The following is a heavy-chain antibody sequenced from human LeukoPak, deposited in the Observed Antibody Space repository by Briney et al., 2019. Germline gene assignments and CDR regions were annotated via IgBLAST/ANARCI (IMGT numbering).Heavy chain of an antibody. V-gene: IGHV1-2*07. CDR2: INPNSGGT. J-gene: IGHJ4*02. D-gene: IGHD6-13*01. Sequence: GASVKVSCKASGYIFTGYYMHWVRQAPGQGLEWMGWINPNSGGTNYAHKFQGRVTMTRDTSISTAYMELSRLRSDDTAVYCCARDRPPQLVRPFDYWGQGTLVTVSS. CDR3: ARDRPPQLVRPFDY. CDR1: GYIFTGYY.